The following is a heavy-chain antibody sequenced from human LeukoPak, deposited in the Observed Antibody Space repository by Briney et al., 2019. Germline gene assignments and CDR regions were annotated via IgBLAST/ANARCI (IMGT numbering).Heavy chain of an antibody. D-gene: IGHD2-15*01. J-gene: IGHJ4*02. CDR3: AVVEVDY. CDR1: GFTVSSNY. V-gene: IGHV3-21*01. CDR2: ISSSSSYI. Sequence: GGSLRLSCAASGFTVSSNYMSWVRQAPGKGLEWVSSISSSSSYIYYADSVKGRFTVSRDNAKNSLYLQMNSLRAEDTAVYYCAVVEVDYWGQGTLVTVSS.